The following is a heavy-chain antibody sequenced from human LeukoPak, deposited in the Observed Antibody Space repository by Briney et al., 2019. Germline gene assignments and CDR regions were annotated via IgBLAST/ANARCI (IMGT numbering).Heavy chain of an antibody. D-gene: IGHD2-8*01. CDR1: GGSVSSGSYY. J-gene: IGHJ4*02. V-gene: IGHV4-61*01. CDR3: ARSNGFTYFDY. CDR2: IYYSGST. Sequence: SESLSLTCTVSGGSVSSGSYYWSWIRQPPGKGLEWIGYIYYSGSTNYNPSLKSRVTISVDTSKNQFSPKLSSVTAADTAVYYCARSNGFTYFDYWGQGTLVTVSS.